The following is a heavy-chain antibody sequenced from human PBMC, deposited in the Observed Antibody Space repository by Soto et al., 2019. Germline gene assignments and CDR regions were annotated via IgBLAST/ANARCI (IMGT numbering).Heavy chain of an antibody. CDR2: ISSSSRTI. V-gene: IGHV3-48*02. CDR1: GFTFSSYS. Sequence: PGGSLRLSCAASGFTFSSYSMNWVRQAPGKGLEWVSYISSSSRTIYYADSVKGRFTISRDNAKNSLYLQMNSLRDEDTAVYYCARGYYDILTGTFDYWGRGTLVTVSS. CDR3: ARGYYDILTGTFDY. J-gene: IGHJ4*02. D-gene: IGHD3-9*01.